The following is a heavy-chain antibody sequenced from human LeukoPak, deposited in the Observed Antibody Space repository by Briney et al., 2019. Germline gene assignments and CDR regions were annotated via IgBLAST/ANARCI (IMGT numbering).Heavy chain of an antibody. V-gene: IGHV3-21*01. Sequence: PGGSLRLSCAASGFTFSSYSMNWVRQAPGTGLEWVSSISSSSSYIYYADPVKGRYTISRDNAKNSLYLQMNSLRAEDTAVYYGARVFGRRITMALDYWGQGTLVTVSS. D-gene: IGHD3-10*01. CDR3: ARVFGRRITMALDY. CDR1: GFTFSSYS. J-gene: IGHJ4*02. CDR2: ISSSSSYI.